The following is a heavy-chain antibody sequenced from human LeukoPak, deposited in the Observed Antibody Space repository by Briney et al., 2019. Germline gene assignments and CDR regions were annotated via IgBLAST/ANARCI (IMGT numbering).Heavy chain of an antibody. V-gene: IGHV1-24*01. CDR2: FDPEDGET. CDR1: GYTLTELS. J-gene: IGHJ6*02. D-gene: IGHD2-15*01. CDR3: ATYAAGGCSGGSCYSDYYYYYGMDV. Sequence: ASVKVSCKVSGYTLTELSMHWVRQAPGKGLEWMGGFDPEDGETIYAQKFQGRVTMTEDTSTDTAYMELSSLRSEDTAVYYCATYAAGGCSGGSCYSDYYYYYGMDVWGQGTTATVSS.